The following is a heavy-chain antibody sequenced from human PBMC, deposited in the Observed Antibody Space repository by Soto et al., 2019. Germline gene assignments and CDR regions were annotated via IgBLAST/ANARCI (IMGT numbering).Heavy chain of an antibody. J-gene: IGHJ6*02. CDR1: GFTFSSYG. Sequence: ESGGGVVQPGRSLRLSCAASGFTFSSYGMHWVRQAPGKGLEWVAVISYDGSNKYYADSVKGRFTISRDNSKNTLYLQMNSLRAEDTAVYYCAKDARYSTWGMDVWGQGTTVTVSS. D-gene: IGHD1-26*01. CDR2: ISYDGSNK. CDR3: AKDARYSTWGMDV. V-gene: IGHV3-30*18.